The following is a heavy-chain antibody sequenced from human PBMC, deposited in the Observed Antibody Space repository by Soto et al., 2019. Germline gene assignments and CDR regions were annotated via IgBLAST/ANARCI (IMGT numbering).Heavy chain of an antibody. Sequence: EVQLVESGGGLVQPGGSLRLSCAASGFTFSSYEMNWVRQAPGKGLEWVSYISSSGSTIYYADSVKGRFTISRDNAKNSLYLQMNSLRAEDTAVYYCTASLRRMQLWLSKFDYWGQGTLVSVSS. CDR1: GFTFSSYE. D-gene: IGHD5-18*01. CDR2: ISSSGSTI. V-gene: IGHV3-48*03. J-gene: IGHJ4*02. CDR3: TASLRRMQLWLSKFDY.